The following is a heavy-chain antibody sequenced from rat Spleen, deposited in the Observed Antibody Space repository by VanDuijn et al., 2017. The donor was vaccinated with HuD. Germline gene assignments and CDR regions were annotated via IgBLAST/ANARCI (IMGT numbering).Heavy chain of an antibody. CDR3: ARHWGY. J-gene: IGHJ2*01. CDR2: ISSDGRRN. CDR1: GFTFSDYY. V-gene: IGHV5-29*01. Sequence: EVQLVESDGGLVQPGRSMKLSCAASGFTFSDYYMAWVRQAPTKGLEWVATISSDGRRNYYRDSVKGRFTISRANAKSTLSLQMDSLRSEDTATYFCARHWGYWGQGVMVTVSS. D-gene: IGHD4-6*01.